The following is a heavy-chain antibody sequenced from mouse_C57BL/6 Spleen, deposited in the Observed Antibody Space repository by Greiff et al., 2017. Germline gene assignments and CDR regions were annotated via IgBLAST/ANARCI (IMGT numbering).Heavy chain of an antibody. CDR3: ARSGGGYDLGTWFAY. CDR1: GFTFTDYY. CDR2: VYPYNGGT. J-gene: IGHJ3*01. Sequence: DVKLQESGPVLVKPGPSVKISCKASGFTFTDYYMHWVKQSHGKSLEWIGLVYPYNGGTSYNQKFKGKATLTVDTSSSTAYLELNSLTSEDSAVYYCARSGGGYDLGTWFAYWGQGTLVTVSA. V-gene: IGHV1-36*01. D-gene: IGHD2-2*01.